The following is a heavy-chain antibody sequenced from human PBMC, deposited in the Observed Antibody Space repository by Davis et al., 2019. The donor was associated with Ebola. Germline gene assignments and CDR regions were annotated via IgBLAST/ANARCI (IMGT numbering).Heavy chain of an antibody. D-gene: IGHD2-15*01. CDR1: GGSVSSGSYY. Sequence: SETLSLTCTVSGGSVSSGSYYWSWIRQPPGKGLEWIGYIYDSGSTNYNPSLKSRVTISVDTSKNQFSLKLSPVTAADTAVYYCARVSWGGGDYWGQGTLVTVSS. V-gene: IGHV4-61*01. CDR3: ARVSWGGGDY. J-gene: IGHJ4*02. CDR2: IYDSGST.